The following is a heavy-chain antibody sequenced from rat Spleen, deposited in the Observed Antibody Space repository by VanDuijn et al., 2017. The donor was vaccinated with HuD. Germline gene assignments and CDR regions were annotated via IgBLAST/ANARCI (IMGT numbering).Heavy chain of an antibody. CDR3: ARPLDNYDSNWFAY. CDR2: INFDGSST. D-gene: IGHD1-12*01. V-gene: IGHV5-29*01. Sequence: EVQLVESGGGLVQPGGSMKLSCAASGFTFSNYGMAWVRQAPKKGLEWVATINFDGSSTYYRDSVRGRFSISRDNARSTLYLQMDSLRSEDTATYYCARPLDNYDSNWFAYWGQGTLVTVSS. CDR1: GFTFSNYG. J-gene: IGHJ3*01.